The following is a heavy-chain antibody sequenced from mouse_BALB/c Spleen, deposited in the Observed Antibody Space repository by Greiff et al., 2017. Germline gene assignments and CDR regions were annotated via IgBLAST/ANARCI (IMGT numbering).Heavy chain of an antibody. Sequence: EVKVVESGGGLVQPGGSLKLSCAASGFTFSSYTMSWVRQTPEKRLEWVAYISNGGGSTYYPDTVKGRFTISRDNAKNTLYLKMSSLKSEDTAMYYCERQGGYYFDYWGEGTTLTVAS. J-gene: IGHJ2*01. CDR2: ISNGGGST. V-gene: IGHV5-12-2*01. CDR3: ERQGGYYFDY. CDR1: GFTFSSYT.